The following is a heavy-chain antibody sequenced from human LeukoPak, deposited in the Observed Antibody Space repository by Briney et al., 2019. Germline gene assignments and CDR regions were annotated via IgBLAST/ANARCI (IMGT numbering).Heavy chain of an antibody. Sequence: PSETLSLTCTVSGGSISSYYWTWIRQPPGKGLEWIGYIYYSGSTNYNPSLKSRVTISVDTSKNQFSLKLSSVTAADTAVYYCARETLLRFLEWPHTGYMDVWGKGTTVTVSS. CDR3: ARETLLRFLEWPHTGYMDV. D-gene: IGHD3-3*01. CDR2: IYYSGST. V-gene: IGHV4-59*01. J-gene: IGHJ6*03. CDR1: GGSISSYY.